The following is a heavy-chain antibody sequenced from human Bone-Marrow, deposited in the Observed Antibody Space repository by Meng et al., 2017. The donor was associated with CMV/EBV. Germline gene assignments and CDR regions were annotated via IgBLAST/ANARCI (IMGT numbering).Heavy chain of an antibody. J-gene: IGHJ4*03. CDR1: GFRFSSFW. Sequence: GGSLRLSCAASGFRFSSFWMSWVRQAPGKGPEWLAVISYDGSNKYYADSVKGRFTISRDNSKNTLYLQMNSLRAEDTAVYYCARGGLTIFGVVTRISTGFDYCGQGTMVTVSS. D-gene: IGHD3-3*01. CDR2: ISYDGSNK. CDR3: ARGGLTIFGVVTRISTGFDY. V-gene: IGHV3-30*03.